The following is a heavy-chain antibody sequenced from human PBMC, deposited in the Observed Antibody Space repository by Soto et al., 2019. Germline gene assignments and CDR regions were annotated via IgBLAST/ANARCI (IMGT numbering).Heavy chain of an antibody. D-gene: IGHD2-8*01. CDR3: ARDGGSSCTNGVCYID. Sequence: LSLTCTVSGGSISSGGYYWSWIRQPPGQGLEWIGYIYYSGSTYYNPSLKSRVTISVDTSKNRFSLKLSSVTAADTAVYYCARDGGSSCTNGVCYIDWGQGTLVTVSS. J-gene: IGHJ4*02. CDR2: IYYSGST. V-gene: IGHV4-31*03. CDR1: GGSISSGGYY.